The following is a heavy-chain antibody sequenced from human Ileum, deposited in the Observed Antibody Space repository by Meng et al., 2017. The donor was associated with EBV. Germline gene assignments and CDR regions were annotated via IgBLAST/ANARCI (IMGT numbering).Heavy chain of an antibody. CDR2: MNPNRGTT. J-gene: IGHJ4*02. D-gene: IGHD6-19*01. CDR3: ATGVADFEY. Sequence: VPLGPSVAEGTKPVASVKVSCKATVYTFTIYDRTWVRHGTGQGREWMGWMNPNRGTTGYAQKFQGRVTMTRNISKSTAYMDLSSLRSENTAVYYCATGVADFEYWGQGTLVTVSS. V-gene: IGHV1-8*01. CDR1: VYTFTIYD.